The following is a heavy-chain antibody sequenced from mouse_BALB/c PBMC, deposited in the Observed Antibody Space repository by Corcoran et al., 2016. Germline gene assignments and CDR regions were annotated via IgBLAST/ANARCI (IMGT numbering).Heavy chain of an antibody. CDR2: INTHTGEP. CDR3: AREPYAMDY. D-gene: IGHD6-1*01. J-gene: IGHJ4*01. V-gene: IGHV9-3-1*01. CDR1: GYTFKNYG. Sequence: QSQLVQSGPELKKPGETVKISCKASGYTFKNYGMNWVKQAPGKGLKWMGLINTHTGEPTYADDFKARFAFSLETSASTAYLQINNLKNEDTATYFCAREPYAMDYWGQGTSVTVSS.